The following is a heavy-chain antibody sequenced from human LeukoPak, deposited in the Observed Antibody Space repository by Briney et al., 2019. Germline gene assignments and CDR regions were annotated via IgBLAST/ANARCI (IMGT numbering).Heavy chain of an antibody. Sequence: SETLSLTCTVSGGSISSSSYYWGWLRQPPGKGLEWIGSIYYSGSTYYNPSLKSRVTISVDTSKNQFSLKLSSVTAADTAVYYCARAGRYGSGYFDYWGQGTLVTVSS. V-gene: IGHV4-39*07. CDR2: IYYSGST. D-gene: IGHD4-17*01. CDR1: GGSISSSSYY. J-gene: IGHJ4*02. CDR3: ARAGRYGSGYFDY.